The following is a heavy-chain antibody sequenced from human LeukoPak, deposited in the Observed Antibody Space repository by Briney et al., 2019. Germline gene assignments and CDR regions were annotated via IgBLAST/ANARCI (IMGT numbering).Heavy chain of an antibody. CDR3: AIYYDSSGYRFDY. V-gene: IGHV4-4*02. D-gene: IGHD3-22*01. CDR2: VNLQGST. J-gene: IGHJ4*02. CDR1: GGSISNTNW. Sequence: SETLSLTCGVSGGSISNTNWWTWVRQPPGKGLEWIGEVNLQGSTNYNPSLKSRVAISVDKSENHISLKLTSVTAADTAVYYCAIYYDSSGYRFDYWGQGTLVTVS.